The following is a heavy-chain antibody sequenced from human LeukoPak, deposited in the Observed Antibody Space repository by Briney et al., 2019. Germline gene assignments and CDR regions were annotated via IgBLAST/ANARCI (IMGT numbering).Heavy chain of an antibody. V-gene: IGHV3-74*01. J-gene: IGHJ4*02. CDR3: ARHPYSSGWYRSDY. D-gene: IGHD6-19*01. Sequence: PGGSLRLSCAASGFTFSDYWMHWVRQAPGKGLVWDSRIASDGSSTSYADSVKGRFTISRDNAKNTLYVQMNSLRAEDTAVYYCARHPYSSGWYRSDYWGQGTLVTVSS. CDR2: IASDGSST. CDR1: GFTFSDYW.